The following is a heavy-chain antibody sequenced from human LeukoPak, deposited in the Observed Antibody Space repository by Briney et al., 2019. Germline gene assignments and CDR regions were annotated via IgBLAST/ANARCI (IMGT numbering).Heavy chain of an antibody. Sequence: GASVKVSCKASGGTFSSYAISWVRQAPGQGLEWMGGIIPIFGTANYAQKFQGRVTITADESMSTAYMELSSLRSEDTAVYYCARDPDYYDSSAGNGGYWGQGTLFTVSS. CDR3: ARDPDYYDSSAGNGGY. V-gene: IGHV1-69*13. J-gene: IGHJ4*02. CDR2: IIPIFGTA. D-gene: IGHD3-22*01. CDR1: GGTFSSYA.